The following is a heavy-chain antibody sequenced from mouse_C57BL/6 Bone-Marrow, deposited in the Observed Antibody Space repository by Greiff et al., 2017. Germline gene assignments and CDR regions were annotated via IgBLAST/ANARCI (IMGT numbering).Heavy chain of an antibody. J-gene: IGHJ3*01. Sequence: QVQLKQSGPELVKPGASVKISCKASGYAFSSSWMNWVKQRPGKGLEWIGRIYPGDGDTNYNGKFKGKATLTADKSSSTAYMQLSSLTSEDSAVYFCAYYSNYRFAYWGQGTLVTVSA. V-gene: IGHV1-82*01. D-gene: IGHD2-5*01. CDR2: IYPGDGDT. CDR3: AYYSNYRFAY. CDR1: GYAFSSSW.